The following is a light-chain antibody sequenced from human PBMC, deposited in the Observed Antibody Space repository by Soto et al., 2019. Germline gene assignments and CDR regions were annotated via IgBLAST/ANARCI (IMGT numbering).Light chain of an antibody. CDR3: QQYGSSPT. Sequence: EIVLTQSPGTLSLSPGERATLSCRASQSVSSSYLAWYQQKPGQAPRLLIYGASSRATGIPDRFSGSGSGTDFTLTISSLEPEDCAAYYCQQYGSSPTFGQGTKVDIK. V-gene: IGKV3-20*01. CDR2: GAS. J-gene: IGKJ1*01. CDR1: QSVSSSY.